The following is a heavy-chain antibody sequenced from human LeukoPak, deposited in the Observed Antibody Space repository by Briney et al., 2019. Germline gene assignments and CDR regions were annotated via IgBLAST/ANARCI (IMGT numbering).Heavy chain of an antibody. V-gene: IGHV4-30-4*08. CDR1: GGSISSGSYY. CDR2: IYYSGTT. D-gene: IGHD3/OR15-3a*01. J-gene: IGHJ4*02. CDR3: ARDFRGGTGGLDH. Sequence: SETLSLTCTVSGGSISSGSYYWSWIRQPPGKGLEWIGYIYYSGTTYYNPSLQSRVTIPLDTSKNHFSLNLSSVTAADTAVYYCARDFRGGTGGLDHWGQGALVTVSS.